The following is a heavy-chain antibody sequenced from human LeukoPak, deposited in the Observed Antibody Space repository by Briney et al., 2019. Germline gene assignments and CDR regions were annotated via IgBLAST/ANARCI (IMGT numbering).Heavy chain of an antibody. CDR1: GGSISSGGYY. Sequence: SQTLSLTCTVSGGSISSGGYYWSWIRQHPGKGLEWIGYIYYSGSTYYNPSLKSRVTISVDTSKNQFSLKLSSVTAAGTAVYYCARDLRDGYTGDAIYAFDIWGQGTMVTVSS. CDR3: ARDLRDGYTGDAIYAFDI. V-gene: IGHV4-31*03. CDR2: IYYSGST. J-gene: IGHJ3*02. D-gene: IGHD5-24*01.